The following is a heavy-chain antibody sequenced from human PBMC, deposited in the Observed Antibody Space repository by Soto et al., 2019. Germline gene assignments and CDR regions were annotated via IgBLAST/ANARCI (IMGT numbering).Heavy chain of an antibody. CDR2: TNPNSGNT. Sequence: ASVKVSCKASGYTFTSYDINWVRQATGQGLEWMGWTNPNSGNTGYAQKFQGRVTMTRNTSISTAYMELSSLRSEDTAVYYCARPVGYCSGGSCYSPGDYYYYMDVWGKGTTVTVSS. D-gene: IGHD2-15*01. J-gene: IGHJ6*03. CDR1: GYTFTSYD. V-gene: IGHV1-8*01. CDR3: ARPVGYCSGGSCYSPGDYYYYMDV.